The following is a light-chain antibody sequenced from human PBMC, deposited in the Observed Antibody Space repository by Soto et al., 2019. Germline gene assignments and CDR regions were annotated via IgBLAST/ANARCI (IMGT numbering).Light chain of an antibody. CDR2: DAS. J-gene: IGKJ4*01. V-gene: IGKV3-11*01. Sequence: EIVLTQSPAILSLSPGERATLSCRASQSVSIYLAWYQQKPGQAPRLLIYDASNRATGIPARFSGSGSGTDFTLTISSLEPEDFAVYYCQQRSTFGGGTKVEIK. CDR1: QSVSIY. CDR3: QQRST.